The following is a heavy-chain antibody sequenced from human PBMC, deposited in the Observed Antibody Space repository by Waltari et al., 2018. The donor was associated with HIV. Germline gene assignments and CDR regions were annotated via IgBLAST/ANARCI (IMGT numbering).Heavy chain of an antibody. Sequence: QVQLQQWGAGLLKPSETLSLTCAVYGGSFSGYYWSWIRQPPGKGLEWIGEINHSGSTNYSPSLKSRVTISVDTSKNQFSLKLSSVTAADTAVYYCARAVWEETGTTGYYFDYWGQGTLVTVSS. V-gene: IGHV4-34*01. D-gene: IGHD1-1*01. CDR2: INHSGST. CDR1: GGSFSGYY. CDR3: ARAVWEETGTTGYYFDY. J-gene: IGHJ4*02.